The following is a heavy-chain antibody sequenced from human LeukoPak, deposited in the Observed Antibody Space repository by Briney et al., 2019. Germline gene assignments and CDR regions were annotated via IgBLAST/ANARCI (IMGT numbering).Heavy chain of an antibody. V-gene: IGHV3-74*01. CDR1: GFTFTTYW. CDR2: INSDGSIT. D-gene: IGHD3-9*01. Sequence: GGSLRLSCAASGFTFTTYWMHWVRQAPGKGLVWVSHINSDGSITSYADSVKGRFTISRDNSKNTLYLQMNSLRAEDTAVYYCAKGPDVLRYFDWLNYGMDVWGQGTTVTVSS. J-gene: IGHJ6*02. CDR3: AKGPDVLRYFDWLNYGMDV.